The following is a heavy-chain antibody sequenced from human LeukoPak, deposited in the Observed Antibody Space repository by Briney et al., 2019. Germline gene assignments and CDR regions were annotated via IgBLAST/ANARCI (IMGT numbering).Heavy chain of an antibody. D-gene: IGHD3-16*02. V-gene: IGHV3-48*03. CDR3: ARVVRRGFDL. J-gene: IGHJ2*01. Sequence: GGSLRLSCAASGFTFSSYEMNWVRQAPGKGLEWVSYISSSGSTIYYADSVKGRFTISRDNAKNSLYLQTNSLRAEDTAVYYCARVVRRGFDLWGRGTLVTVSS. CDR1: GFTFSSYE. CDR2: ISSSGSTI.